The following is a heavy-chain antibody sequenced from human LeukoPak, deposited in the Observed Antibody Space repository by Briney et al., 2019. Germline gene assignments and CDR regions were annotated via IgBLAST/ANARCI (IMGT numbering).Heavy chain of an antibody. V-gene: IGHV4-59*01. D-gene: IGHD1-1*01. J-gene: IGHJ4*02. Sequence: PSETLSPTCTVSGGSMSDYYWGCIRQPPGKGLEWIGYISYSGKSNSNPSLKSRVTMSVDMSKNQFSLKLASVTAADTAVYYCVRVGRSLHWNPDFWGLGTLVTVSS. CDR2: ISYSGKS. CDR3: VRVGRSLHWNPDF. CDR1: GGSMSDYY.